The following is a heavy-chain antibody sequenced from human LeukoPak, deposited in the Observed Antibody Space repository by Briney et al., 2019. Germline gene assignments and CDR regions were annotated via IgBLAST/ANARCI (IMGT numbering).Heavy chain of an antibody. D-gene: IGHD1-1*01. V-gene: IGHV4-59*01. CDR3: ARSKLEPTTVDY. CDR1: GGSISSYY. Sequence: SETLSLTCTVSGGSISSYYWSWIRQPPGKGLEWIGYIYYSGSTNYNPSLRSRVTISVDTSKNQFSLKLSSVTAADTAVYYCARSKLEPTTVDYWGQGTLVTVSS. CDR2: IYYSGST. J-gene: IGHJ4*02.